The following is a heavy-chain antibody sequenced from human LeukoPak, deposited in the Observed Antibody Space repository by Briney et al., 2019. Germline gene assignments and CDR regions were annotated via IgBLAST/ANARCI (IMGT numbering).Heavy chain of an antibody. CDR2: ISWNSGSI. Sequence: PGGSLRLSCAASGFTFSSYSMTWVRQAPGKGLEWVSGISWNSGSIGYADPVKGRFTISRDNAKNSLYLQMNRLRAEDTALYYCAGNNYWGQGTLVTVSS. CDR3: AGNNY. V-gene: IGHV3-9*01. J-gene: IGHJ4*02. CDR1: GFTFSSYS.